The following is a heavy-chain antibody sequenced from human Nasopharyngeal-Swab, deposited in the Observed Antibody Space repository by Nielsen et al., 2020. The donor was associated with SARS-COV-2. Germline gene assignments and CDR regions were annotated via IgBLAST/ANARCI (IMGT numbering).Heavy chain of an antibody. CDR3: ARGELLNSYYYYYMDV. CDR2: IYTSGST. V-gene: IGHV4-61*02. Sequence: SETLSLTCTVSGGSISSGSYYWSWIRQHAGKGLEWIGRIYTSGSTNYNPSLKSRVTISVDTSKNQFSLKLSSVTAADTAVYYCARGELLNSYYYYYMDVWGKGTTVTVSS. J-gene: IGHJ6*03. CDR1: GGSISSGSYY. D-gene: IGHD1-26*01.